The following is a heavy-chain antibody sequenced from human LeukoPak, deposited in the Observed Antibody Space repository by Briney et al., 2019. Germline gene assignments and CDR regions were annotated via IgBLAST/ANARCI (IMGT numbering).Heavy chain of an antibody. CDR2: IYYSGST. V-gene: IGHV4-59*01. CDR1: GGSISSYY. D-gene: IGHD1-26*01. J-gene: IGHJ4*02. CDR3: AREEALGSGSFDY. Sequence: PSETLSLTCTVSGGSISSYYWSWIRQPPGKGLEWIGYIYYSGSTNYNPSLKSRVTISVDTSKNQFSLKLGSVTAADTAVYYCAREEALGSGSFDYWGQGTLVTVSS.